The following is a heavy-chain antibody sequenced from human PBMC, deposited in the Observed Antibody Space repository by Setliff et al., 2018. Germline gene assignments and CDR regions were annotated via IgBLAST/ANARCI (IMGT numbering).Heavy chain of an antibody. V-gene: IGHV1-2*02. CDR2: LNPKNNDT. D-gene: IGHD3-9*01. CDR1: GYTFTDYY. CDR3: ARDPLPKHYDVVTGYYSAPNYYYMDV. Sequence: GASVKVSCKTSGYTFTDYYIDWVRQAPGEGLEWMGWLNPKNNDTSYAQKFLGRVTMTRDTSISAAYMELITLRSDDTALYYCARDPLPKHYDVVTGYYSAPNYYYMDVWGKGTTVTVSS. J-gene: IGHJ6*03.